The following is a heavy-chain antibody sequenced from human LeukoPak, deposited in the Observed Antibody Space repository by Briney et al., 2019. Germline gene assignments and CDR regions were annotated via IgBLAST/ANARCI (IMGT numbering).Heavy chain of an antibody. Sequence: SETLSLTCTVSGGSIISYYWSWIRQPPGKELEWIGYIYHSGSTNYNPSLKSRVTISVDTSKNQFSLKLSSVTAADTAVYYCARGGNLIVVVPAAIRNNKKPFDYWGQGTLITVSS. CDR2: IYHSGST. CDR3: ARGGNLIVVVPAAIRNNKKPFDY. V-gene: IGHV4-59*12. CDR1: GGSIISYY. J-gene: IGHJ4*02. D-gene: IGHD2-2*02.